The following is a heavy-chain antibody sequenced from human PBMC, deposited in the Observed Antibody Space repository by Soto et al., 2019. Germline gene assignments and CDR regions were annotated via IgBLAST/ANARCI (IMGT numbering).Heavy chain of an antibody. Sequence: SETLSLTCAVYGGSFSGYYWSWIRQPPGKGLEWIGEINHSGSTNYNPSLKSRVTISVDTSKNQFSLKLSSVTAADTAVYYCARVRDGSGGSSAMYYYYMDVWGNGTTVTVSS. CDR3: ARVRDGSGGSSAMYYYYMDV. D-gene: IGHD2-15*01. CDR2: INHSGST. CDR1: GGSFSGYY. J-gene: IGHJ6*03. V-gene: IGHV4-34*01.